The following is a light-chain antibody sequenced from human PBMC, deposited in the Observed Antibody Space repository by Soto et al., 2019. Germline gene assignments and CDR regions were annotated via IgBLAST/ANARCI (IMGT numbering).Light chain of an antibody. CDR2: DAS. CDR3: QQYDNLFT. Sequence: DIQMTQSPSSLSASVGDRVTITCQASQDLSNYLNWYQQKPGKAPKLLIYDASNLETGVPSRFSGSGAGTDFTCTISSLQPEDIATYYWQQYDNLFTFGPGTKVNIK. V-gene: IGKV1-33*01. J-gene: IGKJ3*01. CDR1: QDLSNY.